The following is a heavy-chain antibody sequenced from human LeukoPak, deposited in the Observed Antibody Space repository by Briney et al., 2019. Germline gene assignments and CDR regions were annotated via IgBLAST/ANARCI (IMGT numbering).Heavy chain of an antibody. CDR1: GFTFSSYE. V-gene: IGHV3-48*03. D-gene: IGHD2-15*01. Sequence: GGSLRLSCEASGFTFSSYEMNWVRQAPGKGLEWVSYISSSGKTIYYADSTKGRFTVPRNNAKNSLYLQMNSLRAEDTAVYYCARDGSSGGSRYWGQGTLVTVSS. CDR3: ARDGSSGGSRY. CDR2: ISSSGKTI. J-gene: IGHJ4*02.